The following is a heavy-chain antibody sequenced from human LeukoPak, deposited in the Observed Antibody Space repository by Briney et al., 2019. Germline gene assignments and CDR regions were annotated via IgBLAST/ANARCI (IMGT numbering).Heavy chain of an antibody. V-gene: IGHV1-24*01. CDR2: FDPEDGET. CDR1: GYTLTELS. D-gene: IGHD3-22*01. J-gene: IGHJ3*02. Sequence: ASVKVSYKVSGYTLTELSMHWVRQAPGKGLEWMGGFDPEDGETIYAQKFQGRVTMTEDTSTDTAYMELSSLRSEDTAVYYCATLYYYDSSGYQRKSHDAFDIWGQGTMVTVSS. CDR3: ATLYYYDSSGYQRKSHDAFDI.